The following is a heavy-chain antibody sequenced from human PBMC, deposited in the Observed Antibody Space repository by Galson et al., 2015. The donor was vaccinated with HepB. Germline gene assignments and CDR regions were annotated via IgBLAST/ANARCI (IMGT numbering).Heavy chain of an antibody. V-gene: IGHV7-4-1*02. CDR1: GYTFTSYA. J-gene: IGHJ4*02. D-gene: IGHD6-19*01. Sequence: SVKVSCKASGYTFTSYAMNWVRQAPGQGLEWMGWINTNTGNPTYAQGFTERFVFSLDTSVSTAYLQISSLKAEDTAVYYCARTLGVSSGWYGGEKAYWGQGTLVTVSS. CDR3: ARTLGVSSGWYGGEKAY. CDR2: INTNTGNP.